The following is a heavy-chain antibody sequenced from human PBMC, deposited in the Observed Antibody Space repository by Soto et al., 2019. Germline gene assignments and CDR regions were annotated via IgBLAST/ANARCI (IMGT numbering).Heavy chain of an antibody. J-gene: IGHJ4*02. CDR3: AFDSSGNSNY. CDR2: IYYSGST. CDR1: GCSISSSSYY. V-gene: IGHV4-39*01. Sequence: PSETLSLTCTVSGCSISSSSYYWGWIRQPPGKGLEWIGSIYYSGSTYYNPSLKSRVTISVDTSKNQFSLKLSSVTAADTAVYYCAFDSSGNSNYWGQGTLVTVS. D-gene: IGHD3-22*01.